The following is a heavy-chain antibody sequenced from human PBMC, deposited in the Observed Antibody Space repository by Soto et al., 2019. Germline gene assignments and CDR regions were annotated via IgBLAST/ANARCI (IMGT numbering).Heavy chain of an antibody. J-gene: IGHJ4*02. V-gene: IGHV1-18*01. CDR3: ARMADTGWNFDY. CDR1: GYTFTNYG. CDR2: ISAYNGDA. D-gene: IGHD6-19*01. Sequence: VHLVQSGAEVKRPGASVKVSCKASGYTFTNYGISWARQAPGQGLEWMGWISAYNGDANYAQKLQGRVTMTTDTSTSTAYMELRSLRSDDTAVYYCARMADTGWNFDYWGQGTLVAVSS.